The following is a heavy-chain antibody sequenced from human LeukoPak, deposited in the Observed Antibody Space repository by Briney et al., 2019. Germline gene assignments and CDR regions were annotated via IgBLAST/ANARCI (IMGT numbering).Heavy chain of an antibody. Sequence: SETLSLTCAVYGGSFSGYYWSWIRQPPGKGLGWIGEINHSGSTNYNPSLKSRVTISVDTSKNQFSLKLSSVTAADTAVYYCARRVQQWLVPRAYYFDYWGQGTLVTVSS. D-gene: IGHD6-19*01. CDR3: ARRVQQWLVPRAYYFDY. J-gene: IGHJ4*02. CDR1: GGSFSGYY. V-gene: IGHV4-34*01. CDR2: INHSGST.